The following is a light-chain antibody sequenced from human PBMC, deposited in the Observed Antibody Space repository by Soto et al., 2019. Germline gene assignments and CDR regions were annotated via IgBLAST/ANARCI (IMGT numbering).Light chain of an antibody. CDR1: SSDVGGDYNF. CDR2: DVT. Sequence: QSALTQPASVSGSPGQSIAISCTGTSSDVGGDYNFVSWYQQHPGKVPKLIIYDVTNRPSGVSNRFSGSKSGNTAFLTITGLQAEDEADYYCSSYTRSSTYVFGTGTKLTVL. J-gene: IGLJ1*01. CDR3: SSYTRSSTYV. V-gene: IGLV2-14*01.